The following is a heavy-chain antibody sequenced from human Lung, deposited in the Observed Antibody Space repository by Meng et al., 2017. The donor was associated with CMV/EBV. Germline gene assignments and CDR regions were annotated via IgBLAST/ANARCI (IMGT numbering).Heavy chain of an antibody. Sequence: SETLSLTCPVSGDSISSSSYYWGWIRQPPGKGLEWIGSIYYSGSTNYNPSLKSRVTISIDTSKNQFSLKLSSVTAADTAVYYCATDQQYSSAIYWGQGTLVTVSS. J-gene: IGHJ4*02. CDR1: GDSISSSSYY. D-gene: IGHD6-25*01. CDR2: IYYSGST. V-gene: IGHV4-39*07. CDR3: ATDQQYSSAIY.